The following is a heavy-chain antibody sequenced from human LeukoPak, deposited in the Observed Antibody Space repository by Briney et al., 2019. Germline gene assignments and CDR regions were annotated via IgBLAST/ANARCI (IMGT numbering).Heavy chain of an antibody. CDR1: GYTFTSYG. CDR3: ARSELGYYDFWSGYGGAFDI. CDR2: ISAYNGNT. Sequence: ASVKVSCKASGYTFTSYGISWVRQAPGQGLEWMGWISAYNGNTNYAQKLQGRVTMTTDTSTSTAYMELRSLRSDDTAVYYCARSELGYYDFWSGYGGAFDIWGQGTMVTVSS. D-gene: IGHD3-3*01. V-gene: IGHV1-18*01. J-gene: IGHJ3*02.